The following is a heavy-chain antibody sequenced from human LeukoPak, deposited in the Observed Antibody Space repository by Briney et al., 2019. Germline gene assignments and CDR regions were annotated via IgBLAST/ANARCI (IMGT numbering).Heavy chain of an antibody. CDR3: ARETSSSSWDYYYYYMDV. J-gene: IGHJ6*03. CDR2: INPNSGGT. CDR1: GYTFTGYY. Sequence: ASVKVSCRASGYTFTGYYMHWVRQAPGQGLEWMGWINPNSGGTNYAQKFQGRVTMTRDTSTSTAYMELSRLRSDDTAVYYCARETSSSSWDYYYYYMDVWGKGTTVTVSS. D-gene: IGHD6-13*01. V-gene: IGHV1-2*02.